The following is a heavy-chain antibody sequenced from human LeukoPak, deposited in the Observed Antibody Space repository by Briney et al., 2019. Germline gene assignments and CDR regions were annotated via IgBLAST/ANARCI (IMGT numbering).Heavy chain of an antibody. D-gene: IGHD5-12*01. CDR1: VYICTSYR. Sequence: GESRKICCKGAVYICTSYRIGWVRQMAGKRLEVMVIIYPGDSDTRYSASFQGQVTSSADKSISTDYLQWSSLKASDTAMYYCARPQSGYDICFDYWGQGTLVTVSS. V-gene: IGHV5-51*01. CDR3: ARPQSGYDICFDY. J-gene: IGHJ4*02. CDR2: IYPGDSDT.